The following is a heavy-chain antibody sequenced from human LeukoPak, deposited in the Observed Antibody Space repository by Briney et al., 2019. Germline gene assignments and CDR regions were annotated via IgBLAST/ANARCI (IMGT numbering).Heavy chain of an antibody. D-gene: IGHD2-15*01. CDR3: AGVIYCSGGSGYWRDWFDP. J-gene: IGHJ5*02. CDR2: ISAYNGNT. Sequence: ASVKVSCKASGYTFNSYGISWVRQAPGQGLEWMGWISAYNGNTNYAQNLQGRVTMTTDTSTSTAYMELRSLRSDDTAVYYWAGVIYCSGGSGYWRDWFDPWGQGTLVTVSS. CDR1: GYTFNSYG. V-gene: IGHV1-18*01.